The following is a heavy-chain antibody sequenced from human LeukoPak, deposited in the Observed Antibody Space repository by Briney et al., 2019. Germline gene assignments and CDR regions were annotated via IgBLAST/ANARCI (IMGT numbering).Heavy chain of an antibody. Sequence: SETLSLTCTVSGGSISSYYWSWIRQPPGKGLEWIGHIYYSGSTNYNPSLKSRVTISVDTSENQFSLKLNSVTAADTAVYYCARLGGYEDYWGQGTLVTVSS. CDR1: GGSISSYY. CDR2: IYYSGST. D-gene: IGHD5-12*01. CDR3: ARLGGYEDY. V-gene: IGHV4-59*01. J-gene: IGHJ4*02.